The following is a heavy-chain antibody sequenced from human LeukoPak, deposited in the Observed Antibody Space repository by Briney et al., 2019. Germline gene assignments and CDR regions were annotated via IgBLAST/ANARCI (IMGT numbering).Heavy chain of an antibody. V-gene: IGHV4-30-2*01. J-gene: IGHJ4*02. CDR1: GGSISSGGYS. D-gene: IGHD5-24*01. CDR2: IYHSGST. Sequence: SETLSLTCAVSGGSISSGGYSWSWIRQPPGKGLEWIGYIYHSGSTYYNPSLKSRVTISVDRSKNQFSLKLSSVTAADTAVYYCARWVEYYFDYWGQGTLVTVSS. CDR3: ARWVEYYFDY.